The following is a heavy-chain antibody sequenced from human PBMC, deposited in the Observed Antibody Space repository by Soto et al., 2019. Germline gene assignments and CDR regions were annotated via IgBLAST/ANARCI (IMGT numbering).Heavy chain of an antibody. CDR2: IYYSGST. Sequence: QLQLQESGPGLVKPSETLSLTCTVSGGSISSSSYYWGWIRQPPGKGLEWIGSIYYSGSTYYNPSLKSRVTISVDTSKNQFSLKLSSVTAADTAVYYCASITGTMGSGDYWGQGTLVTVSS. D-gene: IGHD1-7*01. J-gene: IGHJ4*02. CDR3: ASITGTMGSGDY. CDR1: GGSISSSSYY. V-gene: IGHV4-39*01.